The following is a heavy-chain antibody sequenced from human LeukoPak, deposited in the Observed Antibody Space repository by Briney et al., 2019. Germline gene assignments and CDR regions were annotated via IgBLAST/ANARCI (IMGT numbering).Heavy chain of an antibody. CDR1: GDSIRSGDLS. J-gene: IGHJ4*02. V-gene: IGHV4-30-2*03. D-gene: IGHD3/OR15-3a*01. Sequence: SETLSLTCIVSGDSIRSGDLSWTWIRQPPGRGLEWIGYIYSSGNTYYNASLKSQVSISIDTSKNQFSLRLTSVTAADTAVYYCARQTGSGLFILPGGQGTLVTVSS. CDR3: ARQTGSGLFILP. CDR2: IYSSGNT.